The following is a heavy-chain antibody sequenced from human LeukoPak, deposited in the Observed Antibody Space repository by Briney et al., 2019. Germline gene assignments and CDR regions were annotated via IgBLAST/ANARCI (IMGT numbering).Heavy chain of an antibody. CDR1: GYTLIELS. J-gene: IGHJ1*01. Sequence: ASVKVSCRVSGYTLIELSIHWVRQAPGKGLEWMGGLDLEDGETVYAQKFQGRVTMTEDTSTDTAYMELSSLRSEDTAVYYCATGRLVGTIPAEYFHRWGQGTLVTVSS. CDR2: LDLEDGET. D-gene: IGHD1-26*01. CDR3: ATGRLVGTIPAEYFHR. V-gene: IGHV1-24*01.